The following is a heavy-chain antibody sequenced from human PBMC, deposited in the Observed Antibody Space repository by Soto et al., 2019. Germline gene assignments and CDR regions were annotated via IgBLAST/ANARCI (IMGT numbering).Heavy chain of an antibody. D-gene: IGHD3-3*01. V-gene: IGHV3-21*01. J-gene: IGHJ6*02. CDR3: ARDNSRITIFGVVSYYYGMDV. Sequence: GGSQRHSNTASEFKFVDYGGSWVRKAKGKGLEWVSSISSSSSYIYYADSVKGRFTISRDNAKNSLYLQMNSLRAEDTAVYYCARDNSRITIFGVVSYYYGMDVWGQGTTVTVSS. CDR2: ISSSSSYI. CDR1: EFKFVDYG.